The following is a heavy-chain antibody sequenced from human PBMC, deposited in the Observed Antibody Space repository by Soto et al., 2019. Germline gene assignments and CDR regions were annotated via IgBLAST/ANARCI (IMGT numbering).Heavy chain of an antibody. J-gene: IGHJ4*02. V-gene: IGHV3-30-3*01. D-gene: IGHD3-3*01. CDR3: ARAVYYDFWSGFNPHPYYFDD. CDR1: GFTFSRHT. CDR2: ISDDGSNT. Sequence: QVQLVESGGGVVQPGRSLRLSCAASGFTFSRHTMHWVRQAPGKGLEWVAAISDDGSNTYYADSVKGRFTISRDNSKNTLYLQMNSLSSEDTAVHHCARAVYYDFWSGFNPHPYYFDDWGQGTLVTVSS.